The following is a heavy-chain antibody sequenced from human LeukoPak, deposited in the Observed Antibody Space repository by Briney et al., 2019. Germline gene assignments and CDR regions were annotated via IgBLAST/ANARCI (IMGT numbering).Heavy chain of an antibody. CDR1: GFTFSSYA. CDR3: ARDEIPNRYCSGGSCYGLFDY. V-gene: IGHV3-23*01. Sequence: GGSLRLSCAASGFTFSSYAMNWVRQAPGKGLEWVSAISGSGGSTYYADSVKGRFTISRDNSKNTLYLQMNSLRAEDTAVYYCARDEIPNRYCSGGSCYGLFDYWGQGTLVTVSS. D-gene: IGHD2-15*01. CDR2: ISGSGGST. J-gene: IGHJ4*02.